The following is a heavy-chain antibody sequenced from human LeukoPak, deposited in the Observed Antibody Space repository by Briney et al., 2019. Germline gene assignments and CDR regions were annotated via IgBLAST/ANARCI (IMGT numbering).Heavy chain of an antibody. V-gene: IGHV1-2*02. J-gene: IGHJ4*02. D-gene: IGHD5-18*01. CDR1: GYTFTGYY. CDR3: ARVVRGIQLWSEFFDY. Sequence: GASVKVSCKASGYTFTGYYMHWVRQAPGQGLEWMGWINPNSGGTNYAQKFQGRVTMTRDTSISTAYMELSRLRSDDTAVYYCARVVRGIQLWSEFFDYWGQGTLVTVSS. CDR2: INPNSGGT.